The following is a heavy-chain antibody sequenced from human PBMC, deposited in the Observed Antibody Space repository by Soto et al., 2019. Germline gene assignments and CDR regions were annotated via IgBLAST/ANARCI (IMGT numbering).Heavy chain of an antibody. V-gene: IGHV4-4*02. CDR3: ARVEGRFYYGMDV. CDR1: GGSISSSNC. Sequence: PSETLSLTCAVSGGSISSSNCWSWVRQPPGKGLEWIGEIYHSGSTNYNPSLKSRVTISVDKSKNQFSLKLSSVTAADTAVYYCARVEGRFYYGMDVWGQGTTVNVSS. J-gene: IGHJ6*02. CDR2: IYHSGST.